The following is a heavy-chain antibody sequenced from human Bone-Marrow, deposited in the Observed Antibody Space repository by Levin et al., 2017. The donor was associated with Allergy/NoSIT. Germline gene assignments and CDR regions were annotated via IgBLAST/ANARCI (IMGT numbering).Heavy chain of an antibody. J-gene: IGHJ5*02. D-gene: IGHD1-14*01. Sequence: LAGGSLRLSCVASGFIFKNYAMTWVRQAPGKGLEWVSGISGTGSGKYYGDSVKGRFTISRDNSMNTVYLQMSSLRREDTAVYFCVKGFHIGVGTPGDRWGQGTRVTVSS. V-gene: IGHV3-23*01. CDR3: VKGFHIGVGTPGDR. CDR2: ISGTGSGK. CDR1: GFIFKNYA.